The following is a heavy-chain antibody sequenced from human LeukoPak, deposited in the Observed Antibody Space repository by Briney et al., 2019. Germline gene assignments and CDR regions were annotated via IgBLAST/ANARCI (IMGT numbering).Heavy chain of an antibody. CDR2: INPSDGST. V-gene: IGHV1-46*01. J-gene: IGHJ4*02. CDR1: GYTFTSYY. D-gene: IGHD3-22*01. Sequence: ASVKVSCKASGYTFTSYYMHWVRQAPGQGLEWMGGINPSDGSTSYAQTFQGRLTMTRDTSTSTVYMELSSLRSEDTAVYYCARGLGWYYDSSGYLFDYWGQGTLVTVSS. CDR3: ARGLGWYYDSSGYLFDY.